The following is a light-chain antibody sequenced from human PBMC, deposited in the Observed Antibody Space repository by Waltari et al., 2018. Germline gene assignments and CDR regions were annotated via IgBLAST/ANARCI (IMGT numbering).Light chain of an antibody. CDR1: QGFSSY. Sequence: VIWMTQSPSLLSASTGDRVTISCRMSQGFSSYLAWYQQKPGKAPELLIYAASTLQSGVPARVSGSGSRTDFTLTISCLKSEDFATYDCQQYYSFPRTFGQGSKVEIK. CDR2: AAS. J-gene: IGKJ1*01. CDR3: QQYYSFPRT. V-gene: IGKV1D-8*01.